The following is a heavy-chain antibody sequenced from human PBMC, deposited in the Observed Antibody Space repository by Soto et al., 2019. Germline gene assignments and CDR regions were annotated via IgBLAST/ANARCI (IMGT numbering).Heavy chain of an antibody. J-gene: IGHJ3*01. D-gene: IGHD3-10*01. CDR1: GFPFSSNT. CDR2: IGRVAGIT. Sequence: LESGGGLVQPGGSLRLSCAAYGFPFSSNTMSWVRQAPGKGLEWVSTIGRVAGITYYADSVKGRFTISRDNSKNTVYLQMNSLRADDTAVYYCAKLGVRPVTVNIDAFDVWGQGTMVTVSS. V-gene: IGHV3-23*01. CDR3: AKLGVRPVTVNIDAFDV.